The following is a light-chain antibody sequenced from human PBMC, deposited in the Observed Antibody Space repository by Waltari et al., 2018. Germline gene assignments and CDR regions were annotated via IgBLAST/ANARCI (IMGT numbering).Light chain of an antibody. CDR2: DVS. J-gene: IGLJ1*01. Sequence: QSALTQPASVSGSPGQSITISCTGTSSDIGGYNHVSWFQQHPGKAPKLIIYDVSARPSGVSYRFSGSKSGNTASLTISGLQAEDEADYYCISYTSDTTFVFGAGTKVTVL. CDR3: ISYTSDTTFV. V-gene: IGLV2-14*01. CDR1: SSDIGGYNH.